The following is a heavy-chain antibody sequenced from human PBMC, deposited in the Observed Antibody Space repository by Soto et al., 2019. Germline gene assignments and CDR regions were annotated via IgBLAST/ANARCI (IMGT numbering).Heavy chain of an antibody. V-gene: IGHV3-30*18. Sequence: QAQLVESGGGVVQPGRSLRLSCAASGFTFSSYGMHWVRQAPGKGLEWVAVISYDGSNKYYADSVKGRFTISRDNSKNTLYLQMNSLRAEDTAVYYCAKAPPLTVTVRWYFDLWGRGTLVTVSS. CDR1: GFTFSSYG. CDR2: ISYDGSNK. D-gene: IGHD4-17*01. J-gene: IGHJ2*01. CDR3: AKAPPLTVTVRWYFDL.